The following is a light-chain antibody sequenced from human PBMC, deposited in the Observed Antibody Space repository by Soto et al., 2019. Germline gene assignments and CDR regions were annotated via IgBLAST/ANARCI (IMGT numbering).Light chain of an antibody. CDR1: QSISSY. V-gene: IGKV1-39*01. CDR2: AAS. CDR3: QQSYSTPLT. J-gene: IGKJ4*01. Sequence: DIQMTQSPSSLSASVGDRVTITCRASQSISSYLNWYQQKPGKAPKLLIYAASSLQSGVPSRFSGSGSGTDFTLTIRGLQPEDFANYYCQQSYSTPLTFGGGTKVELK.